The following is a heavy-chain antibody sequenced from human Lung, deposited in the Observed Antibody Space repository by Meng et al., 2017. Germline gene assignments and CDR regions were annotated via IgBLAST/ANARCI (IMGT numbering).Heavy chain of an antibody. Sequence: VELVESGGGSVQPVVSLRLAFAAFGFTFRSYWMHWVGQAAGKGLVWVSRIRGDGGSIVYADSVKGRFTISRDNAKNTLFLQMNSLRAEDTAVYYCARESGYFEYWGQGILVTVSS. V-gene: IGHV3-74*03. J-gene: IGHJ4*02. CDR3: ARESGYFEY. CDR1: GFTFRSYW. CDR2: IRGDGGSI.